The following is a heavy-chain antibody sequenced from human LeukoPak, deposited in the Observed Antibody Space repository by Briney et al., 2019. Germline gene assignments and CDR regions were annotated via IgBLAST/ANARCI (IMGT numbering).Heavy chain of an antibody. CDR3: ARGGIAARPDWFDP. J-gene: IGHJ5*02. V-gene: IGHV4-59*01. CDR2: IYYSGST. Sequence: SETLSLTCTVSGGSLSSYYWSWIRQPPGKGLEWIGYIYYSGSTNYNPSLKSRVTISVDTSKNQFSLKLSSVTAADTAVYYCARGGIAARPDWFDPWGQGTLVTVSS. CDR1: GGSLSSYY. D-gene: IGHD6-6*01.